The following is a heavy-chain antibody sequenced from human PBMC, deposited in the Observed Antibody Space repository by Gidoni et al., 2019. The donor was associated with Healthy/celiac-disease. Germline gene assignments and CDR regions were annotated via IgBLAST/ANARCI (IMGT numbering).Heavy chain of an antibody. V-gene: IGHV3-74*01. Sequence: EVQLVESGGGLVQPGGSLRLSCAASGFTFSSYWMHWVRQAPGKGLVWVSRINSDGSSTSYADSVKGRFTISRENAKNTLYLQMNSLRAEDTAVYYCARMIGNDFWSGYYDYWGQGTLVTVSS. CDR2: INSDGSST. CDR3: ARMIGNDFWSGYYDY. D-gene: IGHD3-3*01. CDR1: GFTFSSYW. J-gene: IGHJ4*02.